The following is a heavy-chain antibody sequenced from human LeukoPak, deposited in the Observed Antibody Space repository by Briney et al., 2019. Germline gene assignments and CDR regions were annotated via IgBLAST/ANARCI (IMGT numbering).Heavy chain of an antibody. V-gene: IGHV3-30*02. D-gene: IGHD3-22*01. J-gene: IGHJ4*02. CDR3: ANAVHYSDSSGFHPFDY. CDR2: IRYDGSIK. CDR1: GFTFSSYG. Sequence: GGSLRLSCAVSGFTFSSYGMHWVRQAPGKGLEWVTFIRYDGSIKFYSDSVKGRFTVSRDNSRNTLYLQMNSLRAEDTAVYYCANAVHYSDSSGFHPFDYWGQGTLVIVSS.